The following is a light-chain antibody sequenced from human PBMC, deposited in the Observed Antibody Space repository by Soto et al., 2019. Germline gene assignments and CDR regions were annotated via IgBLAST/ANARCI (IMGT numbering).Light chain of an antibody. Sequence: EIVMTQSPATLSVSPGERATLSCRASQSVSSNLAWYQQKPGQAPRLHIYGASTRATGIPARFSGSGSGTEFTLTISSLQSEDFAVYYCQHYNNWPRTFGQGTKV. V-gene: IGKV3-15*01. CDR3: QHYNNWPRT. CDR1: QSVSSN. CDR2: GAS. J-gene: IGKJ1*01.